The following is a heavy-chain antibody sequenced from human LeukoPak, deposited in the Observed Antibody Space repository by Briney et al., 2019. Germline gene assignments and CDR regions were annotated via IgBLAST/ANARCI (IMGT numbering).Heavy chain of an antibody. D-gene: IGHD3-22*01. V-gene: IGHV3-30*04. J-gene: IGHJ6*02. Sequence: PGRSLRLSCAASGFTFSSYAMHWVRQAPGKGLEWVAVISYDGSNKYYADSVKGRFTISSDNSKNKLYLPMHSLTAEDTAVYYCARDSSSYDTSGYYDNYYYGMDVWGQGTTVTVSS. CDR3: ARDSSSYDTSGYYDNYYYGMDV. CDR2: ISYDGSNK. CDR1: GFTFSSYA.